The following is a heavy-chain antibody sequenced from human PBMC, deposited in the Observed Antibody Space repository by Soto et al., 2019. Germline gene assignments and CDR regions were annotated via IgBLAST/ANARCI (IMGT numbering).Heavy chain of an antibody. CDR2: ISWNSGSI. V-gene: IGHV3-9*01. Sequence: EVQLVESGGGLVQPGRSLRLSCAASGFTFDDYAMHWVRQAPGKGLEWVSGISWNSGSIGYADSVKGRFTISRDNAKNSLYLQMNSLRAEDTALYYCAKANAYSTLLPYFDYWGQGTLVTVSS. D-gene: IGHD4-4*01. CDR3: AKANAYSTLLPYFDY. J-gene: IGHJ4*02. CDR1: GFTFDDYA.